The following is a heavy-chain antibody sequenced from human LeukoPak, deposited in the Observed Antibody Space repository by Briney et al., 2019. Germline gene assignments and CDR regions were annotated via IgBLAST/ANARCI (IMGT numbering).Heavy chain of an antibody. J-gene: IGHJ4*02. CDR1: GGTVSSYT. V-gene: IGHV1-69*02. CDR2: IIPIFGIA. CDR3: ANDDYGDWDFDY. D-gene: IGHD4-17*01. Sequence: SVKVSCKASGGTVSSYTISWVRQAPGQGLEWMGRIIPIFGIANYAQKFQGRVTITADKSTSTAYMELSSLRSEDTAVYYCANDDYGDWDFDYWGQGTLVTVSS.